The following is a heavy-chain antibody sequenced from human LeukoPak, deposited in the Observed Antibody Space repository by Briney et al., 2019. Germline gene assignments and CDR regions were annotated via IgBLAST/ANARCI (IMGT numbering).Heavy chain of an antibody. CDR2: IYSDNT. Sequence: GGSLRLSCAASGFSVSSNYMSWVRQAPGKGLEWVSFIYSDNTHYSDSVKGRFTISRDNSKNTLYLQMNSLRAEDTAVYYCARRAGAYSHPYDYWGQGTLVTVSS. J-gene: IGHJ4*02. D-gene: IGHD4/OR15-4a*01. CDR3: ARRAGAYSHPYDY. CDR1: GFSVSSNY. V-gene: IGHV3-53*01.